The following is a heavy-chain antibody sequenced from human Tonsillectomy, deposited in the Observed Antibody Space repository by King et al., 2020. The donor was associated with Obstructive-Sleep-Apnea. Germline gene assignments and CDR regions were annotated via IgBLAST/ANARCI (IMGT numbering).Heavy chain of an antibody. CDR3: ARDFGXLYCGGXCYXGMXV. J-gene: IGHJ6*02. Sequence: VQLVESGGGVVQAGRSLRLSCAASGFTFSSYAFHWVRQAPGKGLEWVAIISYDGSNKYYADSVKGRFIISRDNSKNTLYVQMNSLRPEDMAVYYCARDFGXLYCGGXCYXGMXVWGQGTXVTVS. D-gene: IGHD2-21*01. CDR2: ISYDGSNK. V-gene: IGHV3-30-3*01. CDR1: GFTFSSYA.